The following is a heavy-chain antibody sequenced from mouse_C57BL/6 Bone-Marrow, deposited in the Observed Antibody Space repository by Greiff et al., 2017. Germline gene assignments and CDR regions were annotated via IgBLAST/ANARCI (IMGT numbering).Heavy chain of an antibody. CDR2: INPSSGYT. V-gene: IGHV1-4*01. D-gene: IGHD3-2*02. CDR3: ARKQLRLRYYFDY. CDR1: GYTFTSYT. J-gene: IGHJ2*01. Sequence: VQLQESGAELARPGASVKMSCKASGYTFTSYTMHWVKQRPGQGLEWIGYINPSSGYTKYNQKFKDKATLTADKASSTAYMQLSSLTYEDSAVYYCARKQLRLRYYFDYWGQGTTLTVSS.